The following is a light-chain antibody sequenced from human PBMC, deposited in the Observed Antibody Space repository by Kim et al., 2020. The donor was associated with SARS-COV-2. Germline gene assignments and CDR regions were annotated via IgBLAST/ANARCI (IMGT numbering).Light chain of an antibody. V-gene: IGLV1-51*01. CDR1: GSNIENNY. J-gene: IGLJ1*01. CDR3: GTWDSNLSVYV. CDR2: DND. Sequence: GQKVTISGSGSGSNIENNYVPWYEQVPGTAPKLLIFDNDERPSGIPDRISGSKSGTSATLGITGLQTGDEADYYCGTWDSNLSVYVFGTGTKVTVL.